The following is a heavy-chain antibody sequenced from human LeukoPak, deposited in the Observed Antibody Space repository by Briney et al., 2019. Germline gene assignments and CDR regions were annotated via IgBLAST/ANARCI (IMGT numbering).Heavy chain of an antibody. Sequence: KPSETLSLTCAVSGGSISSSSYYWGWIRQPGGKGVEWIRSIYYSGITYYNPSLKSRVTISVDTSKHQFSLKLSSVTAAVTAVYYCARHEDYGDYVSEFDYWGQGTLVTVSS. J-gene: IGHJ4*02. CDR2: IYYSGIT. V-gene: IGHV4-39*01. CDR3: ARHEDYGDYVSEFDY. D-gene: IGHD4-17*01. CDR1: GGSISSSSYY.